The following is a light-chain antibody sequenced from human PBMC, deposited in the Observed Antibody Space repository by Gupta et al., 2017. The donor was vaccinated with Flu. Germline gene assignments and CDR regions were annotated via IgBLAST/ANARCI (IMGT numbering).Light chain of an antibody. J-gene: IGKJ4*01. CDR2: EVA. V-gene: IGKV2D-29*01. Sequence: IVMTQTPLSPSATHGQPASISCKSSQSLLHSDGKSYFYWYLQKPGQPPHLLIYEVANRFSGVPDRFSGSGSGTDFTLKISRVEAEDVGVYHCMQSTQFPRTFGGGTKVEIK. CDR1: QSLLHSDGKSY. CDR3: MQSTQFPRT.